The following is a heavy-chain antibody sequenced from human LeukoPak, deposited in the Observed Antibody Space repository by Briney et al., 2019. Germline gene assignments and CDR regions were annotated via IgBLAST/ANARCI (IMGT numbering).Heavy chain of an antibody. J-gene: IGHJ4*02. Sequence: GGSLRLSCAASLFSFSDYYMTWIRQAPGKGLDWLSYISGSGNTVYYANSVKGRFTVSRDNAKNSLYLQMNSLRAEDTAVYFCARANRGVGYFDYWGQGTLVTVSS. D-gene: IGHD2-8*01. CDR3: ARANRGVGYFDY. CDR1: LFSFSDYY. V-gene: IGHV3-11*01. CDR2: ISGSGNTV.